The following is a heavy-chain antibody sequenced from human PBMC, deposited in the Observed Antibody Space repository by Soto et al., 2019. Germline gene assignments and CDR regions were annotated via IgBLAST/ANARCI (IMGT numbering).Heavy chain of an antibody. CDR2: IYADDDK. D-gene: IGHD3-9*01. Sequence: QITLKESGPTLVKPTQTLTLTCSFSGFSLSTSGVGVGWIRQPPGKALEWLAVIYADDDKRYNPSLKRRLTTAKVTTKNQVVLTLTTMSPVHTATYYCAHRRMNYVIITGYYQKWFDPCGQGTLVTVSS. V-gene: IGHV2-5*02. CDR3: AHRRMNYVIITGYYQKWFDP. CDR1: GFSLSTSGVG. J-gene: IGHJ5*02.